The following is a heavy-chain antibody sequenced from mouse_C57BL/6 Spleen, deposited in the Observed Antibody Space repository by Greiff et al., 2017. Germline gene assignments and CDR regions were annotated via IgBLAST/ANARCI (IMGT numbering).Heavy chain of an antibody. CDR2: INPSNGGT. J-gene: IGHJ4*01. CDR1: GYTFTSYW. Sequence: QVQLQQPGTELVKPGASVKLSSKASGYTFTSYWLHWVKQRPGQGLEWIGNINPSNGGTNYNEKFKSKDTLTVDKSSSTAYMQLSSLTSEDSAVYYCARGAGTDYAMDYWGEGTSVTVSS. CDR3: ARGAGTDYAMDY. D-gene: IGHD4-1*01. V-gene: IGHV1-53*01.